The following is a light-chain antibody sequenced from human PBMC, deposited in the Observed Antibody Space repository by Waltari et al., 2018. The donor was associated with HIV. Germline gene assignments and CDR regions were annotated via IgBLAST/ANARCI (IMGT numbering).Light chain of an antibody. Sequence: QSALTQPASVSGSPGQSITISCTGTSSDVASYNLVSWYQHHPGKAPKVMIYAVTKRPSGVADRFSGAKSGDTASLISSGLQAEDEADYYCCSYAGTSTYVFGTGTKVTVL. J-gene: IGLJ1*01. CDR2: AVT. V-gene: IGLV2-23*02. CDR3: CSYAGTSTYV. CDR1: SSDVASYNL.